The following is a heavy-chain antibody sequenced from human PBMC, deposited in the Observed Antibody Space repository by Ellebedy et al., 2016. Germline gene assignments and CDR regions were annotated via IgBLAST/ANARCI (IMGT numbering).Heavy chain of an antibody. CDR1: SYTFTTFS. CDR2: VNTFSGNT. V-gene: IGHV1-18*04. D-gene: IGHD3-10*01. CDR3: AKTSGWGYGEN. J-gene: IGHJ4*02. Sequence: ASVKVSXKASSYTFTTFSITWVRQVPGQGLEWMGFVNTFSGNTKFAQKFQGRVSMTTDSSTHTAYMDLRSLRSADTAMYYCAKTSGWGYGENWGQGTLVTVSS.